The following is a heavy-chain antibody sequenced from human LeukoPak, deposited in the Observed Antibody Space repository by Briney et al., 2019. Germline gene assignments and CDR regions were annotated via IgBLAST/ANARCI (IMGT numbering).Heavy chain of an antibody. CDR3: ARDGYGFSTDDAFDI. J-gene: IGHJ3*02. Sequence: ASVKVSCKASGYTFTDFGISWVREAPGQGLEWMGWISPYNGDTTYAQRLQGRITMTTDTSTNTAYMDLRSLRSDDTAVYYCARDGYGFSTDDAFDIWGQGTMVTVSS. V-gene: IGHV1-18*01. CDR2: ISPYNGDT. CDR1: GYTFTDFG. D-gene: IGHD5-12*01.